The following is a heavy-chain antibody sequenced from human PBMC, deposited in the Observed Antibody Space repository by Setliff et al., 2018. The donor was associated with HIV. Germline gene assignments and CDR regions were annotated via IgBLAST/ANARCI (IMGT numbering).Heavy chain of an antibody. J-gene: IGHJ4*02. CDR1: GGSISSSSLY. Sequence: SETLSLTCTVSGGSISSSSLYWGWIRQPPGKGLEWIGSIYYSGSTYYNPSLKSRVTISLDTSKSLFSLKLSSVSAADTVVYYCARDRLLLWFDEEYYFDYWGQGTLVTVS. D-gene: IGHD3-10*01. CDR3: ARDRLLLWFDEEYYFDY. CDR2: IYYSGST. V-gene: IGHV4-39*07.